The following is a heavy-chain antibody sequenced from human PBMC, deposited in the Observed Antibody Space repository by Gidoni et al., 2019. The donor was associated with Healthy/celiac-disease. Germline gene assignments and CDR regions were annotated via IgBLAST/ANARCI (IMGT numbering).Heavy chain of an antibody. CDR2: IWYDGSNK. CDR1: GFTFSSYG. Sequence: QVQLVESGGGVVQPGRSLRLSCAASGFTFSSYGMHWVRQAPGKGLEWVAVIWYDGSNKYYADAVKGRFTISRDNSKNTLYLQMNSLRAEDTAVYYCARVGRLVVPAAIILGMDVWGQGTTVTVSS. D-gene: IGHD2-2*01. CDR3: ARVGRLVVPAAIILGMDV. J-gene: IGHJ6*02. V-gene: IGHV3-33*01.